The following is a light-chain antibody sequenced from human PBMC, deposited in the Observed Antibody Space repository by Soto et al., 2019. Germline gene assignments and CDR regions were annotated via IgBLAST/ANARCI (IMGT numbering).Light chain of an antibody. V-gene: IGKV1-39*01. CDR2: AAS. CDR3: QQNYITPPT. Sequence: DIQMTQSPFSLSTSVGDGVTITCRASQSISTYLNWYQQKPGKAPKLLIYAASSLQSGVPSRFSGSGSGTDFTLTISSLQPADFATYYCQQNYITPPTFGQGTKVEIK. CDR1: QSISTY. J-gene: IGKJ1*01.